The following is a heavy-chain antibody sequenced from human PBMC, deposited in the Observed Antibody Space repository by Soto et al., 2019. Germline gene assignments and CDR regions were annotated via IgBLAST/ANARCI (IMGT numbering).Heavy chain of an antibody. V-gene: IGHV3-66*04. Sequence: EVQLVESGGSLVQPGGSLRVSCAASGFSVSSNYMTWVRQAPGQGLECVSVIYSGGNTYYADSVKGRFTISRDNSKNTLYLQMNNVRAEDTAVYYCARRHFYVSDWGQGTLVTVSS. CDR1: GFSVSSNY. D-gene: IGHD3-10*01. CDR3: ARRHFYVSD. CDR2: IYSGGNT. J-gene: IGHJ4*02.